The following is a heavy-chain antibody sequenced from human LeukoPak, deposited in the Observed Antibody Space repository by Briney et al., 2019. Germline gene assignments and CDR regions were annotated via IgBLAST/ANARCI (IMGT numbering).Heavy chain of an antibody. CDR1: GFPFRTYG. CDR3: AKGDLFEELDI. Sequence: GGSLRLSCAASGFPFRTYGMHWVRQAPGKGLEWLAAISHDTGKIYYLDSVRGRFTISRDNSKNTLYLEMNSLRADDTAVYYCAKGDLFEELDIWGQGTMVTVSS. CDR2: ISHDTGKI. V-gene: IGHV3-30*18. D-gene: IGHD3-10*01. J-gene: IGHJ3*02.